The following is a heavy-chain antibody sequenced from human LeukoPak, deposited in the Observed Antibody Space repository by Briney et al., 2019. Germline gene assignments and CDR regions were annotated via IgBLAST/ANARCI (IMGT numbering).Heavy chain of an antibody. J-gene: IGHJ4*02. D-gene: IGHD6-19*01. CDR2: IYTSGST. CDR3: VRGYTSAWVNHIDY. Sequence: SETLSLTCTVSGGSISSYYWSWIRQPAGKGLEWIGRIYTSGSTNYNPSLKSRVTMSVDTSKNQFSLKLSSVSAADTAVYYCVRGYTSAWVNHIDYWGQGTLVTVSS. V-gene: IGHV4-4*07. CDR1: GGSISSYY.